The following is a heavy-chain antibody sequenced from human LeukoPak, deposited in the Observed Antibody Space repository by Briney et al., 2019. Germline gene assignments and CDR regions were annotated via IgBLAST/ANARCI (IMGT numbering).Heavy chain of an antibody. Sequence: PSETLSLTCAVYGGSFSGYYWSWLRQPPGKGLEWIGEINHSGSTNYNPSLKSRVTISVDTSRNQFSLKLSSVTAADTAVYYCARGGYGGGTTFDYWGQGTLVTVSS. J-gene: IGHJ4*02. CDR2: INHSGST. V-gene: IGHV4-34*01. CDR3: ARGGYGGGTTFDY. CDR1: GGSFSGYY. D-gene: IGHD4-23*01.